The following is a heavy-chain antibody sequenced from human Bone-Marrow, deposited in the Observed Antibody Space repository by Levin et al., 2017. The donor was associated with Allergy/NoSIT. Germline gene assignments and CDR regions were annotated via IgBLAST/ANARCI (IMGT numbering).Heavy chain of an antibody. Sequence: SETLSLTCAVNGASFSGYFWTWIRQSPGKGLEWIGQINFNGITTYNPSLKSRVIISVDPTKKQFSLKLNSLTAADTALYFCARGGEVPSQYFFDYWGQGTPVTVSS. CDR2: INFNGIT. J-gene: IGHJ4*02. CDR1: GASFSGYF. CDR3: ARGGEVPSQYFFDY. V-gene: IGHV4-34*01. D-gene: IGHD1-1*01.